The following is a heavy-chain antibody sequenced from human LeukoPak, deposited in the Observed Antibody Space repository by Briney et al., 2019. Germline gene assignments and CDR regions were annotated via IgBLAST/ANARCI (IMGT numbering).Heavy chain of an antibody. CDR2: ILYDGSKK. D-gene: IGHD1-26*01. CDR3: AREVSGSYFDY. V-gene: IGHV3-30*04. Sequence: GRSLRLSCAAFGSTFSSYEMHWVRQAPGKGLEWVAFILYDGSKKYFADSVKGRFTISRDNSKNTLYLQMNSLRAEDMAVYYCAREVSGSYFDYWGQGTLVTVSS. CDR1: GSTFSSYE. J-gene: IGHJ4*02.